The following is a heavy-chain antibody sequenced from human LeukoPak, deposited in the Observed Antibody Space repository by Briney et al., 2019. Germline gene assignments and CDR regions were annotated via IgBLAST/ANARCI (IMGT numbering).Heavy chain of an antibody. V-gene: IGHV1-69*13. CDR2: IIPIFGTA. CDR1: GYSFTNYD. J-gene: IGHJ4*02. Sequence: ASVKVSCKASGYSFTNYDINWVRQAPGQGLEWMGGIIPIFGTANYAQKFQGRVTITADESTSTAYMELSSLRSEDTAVYYCARAAGIAVAPDYWGQGTLVTVSS. D-gene: IGHD6-19*01. CDR3: ARAAGIAVAPDY.